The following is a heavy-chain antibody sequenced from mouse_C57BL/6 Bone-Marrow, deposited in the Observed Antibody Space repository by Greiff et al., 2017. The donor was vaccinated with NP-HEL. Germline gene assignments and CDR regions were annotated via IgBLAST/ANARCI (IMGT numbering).Heavy chain of an antibody. J-gene: IGHJ2*01. CDR1: GFTFSDYG. Sequence: EVKLQESGGGLVKPGGSLKLSCAASGFTFSDYGMHWVRQAPVKGLEWVAYISSGSSTIYYADTVKGRFTISRDNAKNTLFLQMTSLRSEDTAMYYCARYYGSSYGFDYWGQGTTLTVSS. CDR2: ISSGSSTI. D-gene: IGHD1-1*01. CDR3: ARYYGSSYGFDY. V-gene: IGHV5-17*01.